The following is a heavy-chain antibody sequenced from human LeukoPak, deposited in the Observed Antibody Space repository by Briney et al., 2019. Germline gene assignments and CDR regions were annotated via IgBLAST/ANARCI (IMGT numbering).Heavy chain of an antibody. J-gene: IGHJ4*02. D-gene: IGHD2-21*01. Sequence: QTGGSLRLSCAASGFTFSNYWMSWVRQAPGKGLEYVANIKQDGSGTYYVDSVKGRFTISRDNAKNSLYLQMNSLRVEDTAVYYCARDQGILFFDNWGQGTLVTVSS. CDR3: ARDQGILFFDN. CDR2: IKQDGSGT. CDR1: GFTFSNYW. V-gene: IGHV3-7*01.